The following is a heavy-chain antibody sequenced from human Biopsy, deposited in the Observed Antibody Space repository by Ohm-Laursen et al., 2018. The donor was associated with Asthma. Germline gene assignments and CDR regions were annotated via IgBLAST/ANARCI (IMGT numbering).Heavy chain of an antibody. CDR3: ARCQVGYSSGWSLLLKKIYYSGMDV. J-gene: IGHJ6*02. CDR2: IMTVFGTT. D-gene: IGHD6-19*01. CDR1: GGTFSNFA. Sequence: SSVKVSCKAPGGTFSNFAISWVRQAPGQGLEWLGGIMTVFGTTNYAQKFQGRVTITADESTGTAYMEVTSLRSEDTAIYYCARCQVGYSSGWSLLLKKIYYSGMDVWGQGAAVTVSS. V-gene: IGHV1-69*01.